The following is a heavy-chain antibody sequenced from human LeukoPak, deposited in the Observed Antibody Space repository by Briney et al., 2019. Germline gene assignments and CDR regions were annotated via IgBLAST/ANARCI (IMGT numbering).Heavy chain of an antibody. V-gene: IGHV3-30*03. CDR3: AIRHRNFLGY. D-gene: IGHD1-1*01. CDR2: ISYDGSDK. J-gene: IGHJ4*02. CDR1: GFTFNTYA. Sequence: PGGSLRLSCEASGFTFNTYAMHWVRQPPGKGLEWVALISYDGSDKIYTDSVKGRFTISRDNSESTLYLQMDSLRGDDAAVYYCAIRHRNFLGYWGQGTPVTVSS.